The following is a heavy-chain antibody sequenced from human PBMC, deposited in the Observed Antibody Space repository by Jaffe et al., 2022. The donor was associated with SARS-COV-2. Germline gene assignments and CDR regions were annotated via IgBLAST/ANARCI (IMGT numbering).Heavy chain of an antibody. CDR2: ITISGGTT. CDR1: GFTFSNYA. J-gene: IGHJ3*02. Sequence: EVQVLESGGGLVQPGGSLRLSCTASGFTFSNYAMSWVRQAPGKGLEWVSGITISGGTTYYADSVKGRFTISRDNSMNTLYLQMNSLRAEDTAVYHCAKARGGTYYKDAFDIWGRGAMVTVSS. V-gene: IGHV3-23*01. D-gene: IGHD3-10*01. CDR3: AKARGGTYYKDAFDI.